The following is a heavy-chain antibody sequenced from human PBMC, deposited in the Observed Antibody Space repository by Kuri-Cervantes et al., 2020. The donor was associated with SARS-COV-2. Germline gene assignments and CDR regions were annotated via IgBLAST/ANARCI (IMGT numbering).Heavy chain of an antibody. CDR3: AISSPNTIVGVVIDY. Sequence: ASVKVSCKASGYTFTSYDINWVRQATGQGLEWMGWMNPNSGNTGYAQKFQGRVTMTRNTSISTAYMELRSLRSEDTAVYYCAISSPNTIVGVVIDYWGQGTLVTVSS. J-gene: IGHJ4*02. CDR1: GYTFTSYD. D-gene: IGHD3-3*01. V-gene: IGHV1-8*01. CDR2: MNPNSGNT.